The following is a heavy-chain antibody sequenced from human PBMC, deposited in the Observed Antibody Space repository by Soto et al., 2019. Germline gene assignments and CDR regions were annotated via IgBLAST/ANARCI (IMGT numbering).Heavy chain of an antibody. CDR1: GGSISSYY. J-gene: IGHJ4*02. CDR2: IYYSGST. Sequence: SETLSLTCTVSGGSISSYYWSWIRQPPGKGLEWIGYIYYSGSTNYNPSLKSRVTISVDASKNQFSLKLSSVTAADTAVYYCARHSTSITIFGVVSEHFDYWGQGTLDTVSS. V-gene: IGHV4-59*08. D-gene: IGHD3-3*01. CDR3: ARHSTSITIFGVVSEHFDY.